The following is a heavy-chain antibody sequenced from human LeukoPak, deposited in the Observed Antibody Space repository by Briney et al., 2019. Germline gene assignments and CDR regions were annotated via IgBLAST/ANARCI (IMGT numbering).Heavy chain of an antibody. J-gene: IGHJ4*02. Sequence: KSSETLSLTCAVYGGSLSGYYWSWIRQPPGKGPEWIGEINHSGSTNYNPSLKSRVTISVDTSKNQLSLKLSSMTAADTAVYYCARQWLVSPLFDYWGQGTLVTVSS. V-gene: IGHV4-34*01. CDR2: INHSGST. CDR1: GGSLSGYY. CDR3: ARQWLVSPLFDY. D-gene: IGHD6-19*01.